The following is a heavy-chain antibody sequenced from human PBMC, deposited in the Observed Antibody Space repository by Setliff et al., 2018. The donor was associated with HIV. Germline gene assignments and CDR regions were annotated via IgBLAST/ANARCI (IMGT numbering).Heavy chain of an antibody. V-gene: IGHV4-31*03. Sequence: PSETLSLTCTVSDGSISSGAYYWNWIRQHPGKGLEWIGYIHYSGSTNYNPSLKSRLVISRDTSKNQFSLRLTSVTAADTAVYYCASEARTRSTYYYSMDVWGKGTTVTVSS. J-gene: IGHJ6*03. CDR2: IHYSGST. D-gene: IGHD2-2*01. CDR3: ASEARTRSTYYYSMDV. CDR1: DGSISSGAYY.